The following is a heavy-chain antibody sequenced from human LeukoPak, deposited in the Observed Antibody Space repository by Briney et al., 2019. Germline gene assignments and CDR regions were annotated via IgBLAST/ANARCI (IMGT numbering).Heavy chain of an antibody. J-gene: IGHJ4*02. CDR1: GFTFSRSA. Sequence: GGSLRLPCAASGFTFSRSAMSWVRQAPGKGLEWVSTISGSGSAGSTYYADSVKGRFTISRDNSKNTLYLQMNSLRAEDTAIYYCAKSGYNRFDYWGQGTLVTVSS. CDR2: ISGSGSAGST. D-gene: IGHD5-24*01. V-gene: IGHV3-23*01. CDR3: AKSGYNRFDY.